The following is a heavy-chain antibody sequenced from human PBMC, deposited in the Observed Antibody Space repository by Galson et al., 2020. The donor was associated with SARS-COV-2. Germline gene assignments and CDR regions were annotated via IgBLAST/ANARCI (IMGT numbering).Heavy chain of an antibody. V-gene: IGHV4-38-2*02. CDR3: ARDPKLGPFDY. D-gene: IGHD6-13*01. CDR2: IYHSGST. J-gene: IGHJ4*02. Sequence: SETLSLTCTVSGYSISSGYYWGWIRQPPGKGLEWIGSIYHSGSTYYNPSLKSRVTISVDTSKNQFSLKLSSVTAADTAVYYCARDPKLGPFDYWGQGTLVTVSS. CDR1: GYSISSGYY.